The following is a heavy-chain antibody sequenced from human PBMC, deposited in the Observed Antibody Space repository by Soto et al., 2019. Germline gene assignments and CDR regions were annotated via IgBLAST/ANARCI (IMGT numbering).Heavy chain of an antibody. Sequence: GGSLRLSCAASGFTFSSYAMTGVRQAAGKGLEWVSAINDDGDSTYYADSVKGRFTISRDNSKNTVYLEMNSLRAEDTAEYYCAKVVIMRAVNDALDVWGQGTRVTVSS. CDR3: AKVVIMRAVNDALDV. D-gene: IGHD3-22*01. CDR1: GFTFSSYA. CDR2: INDDGDST. V-gene: IGHV3-23*01. J-gene: IGHJ3*01.